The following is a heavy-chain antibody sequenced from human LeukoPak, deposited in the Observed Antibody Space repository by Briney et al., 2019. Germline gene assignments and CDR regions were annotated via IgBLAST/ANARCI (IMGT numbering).Heavy chain of an antibody. D-gene: IGHD6-13*01. J-gene: IGHJ4*02. CDR1: GFTVSSNY. CDR2: IYSGGST. CDR3: ARGVQLVPNYFDY. Sequence: GGSLRLSCAASGFTVSSNYMSWVRQAPGKGLEWVSVIYSGGSTYYADSVKGRFTISRDNSKNTLYLQMNSLRAEDTAVYYCARGVQLVPNYFDYWGLGTLVTVSS. V-gene: IGHV3-66*01.